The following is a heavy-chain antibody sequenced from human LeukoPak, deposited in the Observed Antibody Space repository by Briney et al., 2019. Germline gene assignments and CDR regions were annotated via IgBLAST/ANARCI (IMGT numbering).Heavy chain of an antibody. CDR1: GFTFSSYA. Sequence: GGSLRLSCAASGFTFSSYAMSWVRQAPGKGLEWVSAISGSGGSTYYADSVKGRFTISRDNSKNTLYLQMNSLRAEDTALYYCAKDISGIAARPGPFDYWGQGTLVTVSS. D-gene: IGHD6-6*01. J-gene: IGHJ4*02. V-gene: IGHV3-23*01. CDR2: ISGSGGST. CDR3: AKDISGIAARPGPFDY.